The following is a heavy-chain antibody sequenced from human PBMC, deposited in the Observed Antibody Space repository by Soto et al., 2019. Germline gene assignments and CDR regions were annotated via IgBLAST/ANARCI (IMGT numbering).Heavy chain of an antibody. D-gene: IGHD3-3*01. J-gene: IGHJ4*02. V-gene: IGHV4-34*01. CDR1: GVSFSGYY. Sequence: SETLSLTCAVYGVSFSGYYWSWIRQPPGKGLEWIGEINHSGSTNYNPSLKSRVTISVDTSKNQFSLKLSSVTAADTAVYYCARGGSYDFWSGYYQYDYWGQGTLVTVSS. CDR3: ARGGSYDFWSGYYQYDY. CDR2: INHSGST.